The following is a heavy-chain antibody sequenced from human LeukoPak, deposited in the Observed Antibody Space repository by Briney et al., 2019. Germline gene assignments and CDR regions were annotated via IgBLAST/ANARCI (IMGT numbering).Heavy chain of an antibody. CDR1: GGSIRSDY. D-gene: IGHD4-17*01. V-gene: IGHV4-59*01. CDR3: ARPLGGHGDYGAYDY. CDR2: THYSGSP. Sequence: PSESLSLTCTVSGGSIRSDYWSWIRQPPGKGLEWVGYTHYSGSPNYNPSLTSRVTISVDTSRNQFSLKLSSVTAADTAVYYCARPLGGHGDYGAYDYWGQGTLVTVSS. J-gene: IGHJ4*02.